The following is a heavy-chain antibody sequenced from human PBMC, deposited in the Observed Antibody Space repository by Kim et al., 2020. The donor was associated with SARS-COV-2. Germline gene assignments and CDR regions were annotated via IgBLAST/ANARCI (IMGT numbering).Heavy chain of an antibody. Sequence: GGSLRLSCATSGFTFSSYGMHWVRQAPGKGLEWVAFIWYDGSNKNYADSVKGRFTISRDNSKNTLYLQMNSLRADDTAVYYCARDEVSSSLNCYDDNRFGSWGEGTMVTVSS. CDR1: GFTFSSYG. J-gene: IGHJ5*01. CDR3: ARDEVSSSLNCYDDNRFGS. V-gene: IGHV3-33*01. D-gene: IGHD6-19*01. CDR2: IWYDGSNK.